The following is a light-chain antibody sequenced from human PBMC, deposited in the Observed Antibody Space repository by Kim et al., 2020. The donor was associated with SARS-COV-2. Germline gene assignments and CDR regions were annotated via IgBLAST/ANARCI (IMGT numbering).Light chain of an antibody. V-gene: IGKV3-20*01. J-gene: IGKJ2*01. CDR1: QSVTSTY. CDR2: AAS. CDR3: QQYGKSPRN. Sequence: LSPGERATRSCRASQSVTSTYLAWYQHKPGQAPRLLIYAASIRATGIPDRFSGSGSGTDFTLTISRLEPEDFALYYCQQYGKSPRNFGQGTKLEI.